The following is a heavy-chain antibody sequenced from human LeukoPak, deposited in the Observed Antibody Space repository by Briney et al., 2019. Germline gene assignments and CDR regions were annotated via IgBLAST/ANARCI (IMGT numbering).Heavy chain of an antibody. CDR3: AKEFRHKFEY. CDR2: ISYDGRNK. CDR1: GFTFSSYG. Sequence: GRSLRLSCAASGFTFSSYGMHWVRQAPGKGLEWVAIISYDGRNKYYADSVEGRFTIYRDNSKNTLYLRMNSPRPEDTAVYYCAKEFRHKFEYWGQGTLVTVSS. V-gene: IGHV3-30*18. J-gene: IGHJ4*02.